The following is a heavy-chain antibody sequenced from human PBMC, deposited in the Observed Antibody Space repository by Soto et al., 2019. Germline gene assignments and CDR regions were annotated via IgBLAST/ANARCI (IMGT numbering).Heavy chain of an antibody. V-gene: IGHV1-46*01. CDR2: INLSGGTT. Sequence: ASVKVSCKASGYTFTTYYMHWARQAPGQGLEWMGIINLSGGTTTYAQKFQGRVTMTRDTSTSTVYMELSSLRSEDTAVYYCARRSFSSGWDFDYCGQGTLLTVSS. CDR3: ARRSFSSGWDFDY. D-gene: IGHD6-19*01. CDR1: GYTFTTYY. J-gene: IGHJ4*02.